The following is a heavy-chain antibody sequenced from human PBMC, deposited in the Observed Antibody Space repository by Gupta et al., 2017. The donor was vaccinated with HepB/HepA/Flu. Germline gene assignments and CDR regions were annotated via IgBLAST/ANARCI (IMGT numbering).Heavy chain of an antibody. J-gene: IGHJ4*02. V-gene: IGHV1-69*01. CDR3: ARDPLGAENESDY. D-gene: IGHD1-26*01. CDR1: GGTFSSYA. CDR2: IIPIFGTA. Sequence: KASGGTFSSYAISWVRQAPGQGLEWMGGIIPIFGTANYAQKFQGRVTITADESTSTAYMELSSLRSEDTAVYYCARDPLGAENESDYWSQGTLVTVSS.